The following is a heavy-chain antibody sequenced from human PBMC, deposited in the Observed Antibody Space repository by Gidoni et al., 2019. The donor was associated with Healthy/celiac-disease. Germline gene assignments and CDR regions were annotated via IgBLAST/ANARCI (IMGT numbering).Heavy chain of an antibody. CDR3: ARGLGRKLVFGAFDI. D-gene: IGHD3-3*01. CDR2: ISSSSSTI. J-gene: IGHJ3*02. CDR1: GLTFSSYS. V-gene: IGHV3-48*04. Sequence: EVQLVESGGGLVQPGGSLRLPCAASGLTFSSYSMNWVRQAPGKGLEWVSYISSSSSTIYYADSVKGRFTISRDNAKNSLYLQMNSLRAEDTAVYYCARGLGRKLVFGAFDIWGQGTMVTVSS.